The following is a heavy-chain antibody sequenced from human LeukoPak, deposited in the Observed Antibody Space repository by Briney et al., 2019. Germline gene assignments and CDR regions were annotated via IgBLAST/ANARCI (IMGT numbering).Heavy chain of an antibody. CDR1: GYTFTGYY. CDR2: INPNSGGT. Sequence: ASVKVSCKASGYTFTGYYMHWVRQAPGQGHEWMGWINPNSGGTNYAQKFQGRVTMTRDTSISTAYMELSRLRSDDTAVYYCASILGYSGLYGMDVWGQGTTVTVSS. D-gene: IGHD5-12*01. V-gene: IGHV1-2*02. CDR3: ASILGYSGLYGMDV. J-gene: IGHJ6*02.